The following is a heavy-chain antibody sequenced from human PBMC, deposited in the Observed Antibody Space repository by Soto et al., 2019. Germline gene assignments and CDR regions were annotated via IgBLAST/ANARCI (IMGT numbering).Heavy chain of an antibody. CDR1: GFTFSSYS. Sequence: EVQLVESGGGLVKPGGSLRLSCAASGFTFSSYSMNWVRQAPGKGLEWVSSISSSSSYIYYADSVKGRFTISRDNAKNSLYLQMNSLRAEDTAVYYCASFGTATQFFYYYYGMDVWGQGTTFTVSS. CDR2: ISSSSSYI. J-gene: IGHJ6*02. D-gene: IGHD2-15*01. V-gene: IGHV3-21*01. CDR3: ASFGTATQFFYYYYGMDV.